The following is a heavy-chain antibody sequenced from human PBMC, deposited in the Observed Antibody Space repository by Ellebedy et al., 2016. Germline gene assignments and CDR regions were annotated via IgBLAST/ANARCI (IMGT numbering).Heavy chain of an antibody. J-gene: IGHJ6*02. CDR1: GYSFTSYW. Sequence: GESLKISCKGSGYSFTSYWIGWVRQMPGKGLEWMGIIYPDDSDTRYSPSFQGQVTISADKSISTAYLQWSSLKASDTAMYYCARLQKISSSWFYYYYYGMDVWGQGTTVTVSS. CDR2: IYPDDSDT. V-gene: IGHV5-51*01. CDR3: ARLQKISSSWFYYYYYGMDV. D-gene: IGHD6-13*01.